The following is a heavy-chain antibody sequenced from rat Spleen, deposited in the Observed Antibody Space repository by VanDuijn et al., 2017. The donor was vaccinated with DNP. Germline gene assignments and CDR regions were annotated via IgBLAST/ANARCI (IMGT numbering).Heavy chain of an antibody. CDR2: ITTGGEIT. J-gene: IGHJ3*01. Sequence: DVQLVETGGGLVQPGRSLTLSCVVSGFTFNKDWMTWVRQVPGKGLEWIASITTGGEITYYPDSVKGRFTISRDHATNTLYLRLNSLRSEDTAIYYCASGFGWFAYWGQGTLVTVSS. V-gene: IGHV5-31*01. D-gene: IGHD4-1*01. CDR1: GFTFNKDW. CDR3: ASGFGWFAY.